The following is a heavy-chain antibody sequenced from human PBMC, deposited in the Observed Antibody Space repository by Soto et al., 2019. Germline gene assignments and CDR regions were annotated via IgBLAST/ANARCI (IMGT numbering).Heavy chain of an antibody. Sequence: NPSETLSLTCAVSGGSISSGGYSWSWIRQPPGKGLEWIGYIYHSGSTYYNPSLKSRVTISVDRSKNQFSLKLSSVTAADTAVYYCASFSGYSYGPLDYWGQGTLVTVSS. V-gene: IGHV4-30-2*01. CDR2: IYHSGST. D-gene: IGHD5-18*01. J-gene: IGHJ4*02. CDR3: ASFSGYSYGPLDY. CDR1: GGSISSGGYS.